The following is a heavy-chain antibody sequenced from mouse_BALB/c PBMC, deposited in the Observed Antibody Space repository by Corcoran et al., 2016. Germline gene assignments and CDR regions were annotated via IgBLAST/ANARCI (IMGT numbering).Heavy chain of an antibody. CDR1: GYTFTNYG. J-gene: IGHJ4*01. V-gene: IGHV9-3-1*01. CDR3: AREPYAMDY. CDR2: INTYTGEP. Sequence: QIQLVQSGPELKKPGETVKISCKASGYTFTNYGMNWVKQAPGKGLKWMGWINTYTGEPTYADDFKGRFVFSLETSASTAYLQINSLKNEDTATYFCAREPYAMDYWGQGTSVTVSS.